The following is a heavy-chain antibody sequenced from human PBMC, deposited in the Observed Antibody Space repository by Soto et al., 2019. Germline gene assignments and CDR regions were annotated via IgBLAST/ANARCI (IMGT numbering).Heavy chain of an antibody. Sequence: QLQLQESGPGLVKPSETLSLTCTVSGGSISSSSYYWGWIRQPPGKGLEWIGRIYYSGSTYYNPSLNRRVATSEDTSKHHCSLKLSSVTAADTAVYYCARFLNSSGYYWFESFQHWGQGTLVTVSS. V-gene: IGHV4-39*01. D-gene: IGHD3-22*01. J-gene: IGHJ1*01. CDR2: IYYSGST. CDR3: ARFLNSSGYYWFESFQH. CDR1: GGSISSSSYY.